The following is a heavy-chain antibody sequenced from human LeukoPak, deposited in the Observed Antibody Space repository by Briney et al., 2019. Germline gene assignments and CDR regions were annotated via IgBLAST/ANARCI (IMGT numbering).Heavy chain of an antibody. CDR1: RFTFDDYG. CDR3: ARNTLGYSYPYYYYGMDV. CDR2: INWNGGST. D-gene: IGHD5-18*01. V-gene: IGHV3-20*04. Sequence: GGSLRLSCAASRFTFDDYGMSWVRQAPGKGLEWVSGINWNGGSTGYADSVKGRFTISRDNAKNSLYLQMNSLRAEDTALYYCARNTLGYSYPYYYYGMDVWGQGTTVTVSS. J-gene: IGHJ6*02.